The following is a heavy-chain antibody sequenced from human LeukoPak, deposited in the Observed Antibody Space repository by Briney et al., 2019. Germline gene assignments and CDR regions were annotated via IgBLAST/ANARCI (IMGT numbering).Heavy chain of an antibody. CDR3: ARGDANYDFWSGYYTSYYYMDV. V-gene: IGHV4-34*01. CDR2: INHSGST. D-gene: IGHD3-3*01. Sequence: SETLSLTCAVYGGSFSGYYWSWLRQPPGKGLEWIGEINHSGSTNYNPSLKSRVTISVDTSKNQFSLKLSSVTAADTAVYYCARGDANYDFWSGYYTSYYYMDVWGKGTTVTVSS. CDR1: GGSFSGYY. J-gene: IGHJ6*03.